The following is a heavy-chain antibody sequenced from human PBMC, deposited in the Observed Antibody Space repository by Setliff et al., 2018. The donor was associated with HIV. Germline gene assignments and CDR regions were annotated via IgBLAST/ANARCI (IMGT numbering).Heavy chain of an antibody. CDR1: GGSFSGYY. D-gene: IGHD3-16*01. J-gene: IGHJ4*02. Sequence: ASETLSLTCTVYGGSFSGYYWSWIRQPPGMGLERNGEINQSENTNYNPSPKRRFTISADPSKDQFPLKLSSVTAADTAVYYCAGGGGRETYWGNYWGQGTPVTVSS. CDR2: INQSENT. V-gene: IGHV4-34*01. CDR3: AGGGGRETYWGNY.